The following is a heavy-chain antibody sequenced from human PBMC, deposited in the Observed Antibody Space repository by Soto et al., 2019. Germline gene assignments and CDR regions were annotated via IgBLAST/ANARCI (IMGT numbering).Heavy chain of an antibody. J-gene: IGHJ6*03. CDR3: ARDATKTEYYYYMDV. Sequence: GGSLRLSCAASGFTFSDYYMSWIRQAPGKGLEWVSYISSSGSTIYYADSVKGRFTISRDNAKNSLYLQMNSLRAEDTAVYYCARDATKTEYYYYMDVWGKGTTVTVSS. CDR1: GFTFSDYY. D-gene: IGHD5-12*01. V-gene: IGHV3-11*01. CDR2: ISSSGSTI.